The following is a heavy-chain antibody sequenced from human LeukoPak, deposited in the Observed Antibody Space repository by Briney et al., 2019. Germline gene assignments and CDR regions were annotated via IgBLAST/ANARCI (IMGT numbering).Heavy chain of an antibody. J-gene: IGHJ6*03. CDR2: IWYDGSSK. CDR3: ANSQPDTNYYYYMDV. V-gene: IGHV3-33*06. CDR1: GFTFSSYG. Sequence: GGSLRLSCAASGFTFSSYGMHWVRQAPGKGLEWVAVIWYDGSSKYYADSVKGRFTISRDNSKNTLYLQMNSLRAEDTAVYYCANSQPDTNYYYYMDVWGKGTTVTVSS.